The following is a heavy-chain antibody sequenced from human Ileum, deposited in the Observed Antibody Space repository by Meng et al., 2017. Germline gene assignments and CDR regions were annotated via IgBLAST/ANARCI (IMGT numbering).Heavy chain of an antibody. CDR3: ARGDDSSGYGDY. Sequence: SETLSPTCAVSGGSISAYYWSWTRQPPGKGLEWIGFLHYTGTTNYNPSLNSRVTISVDPSKNQFSLKLTSVTAADTAVYYCARGDDSSGYGDYWGQGTLVTVSS. V-gene: IGHV4-59*01. CDR1: GGSISAYY. D-gene: IGHD3-22*01. CDR2: LHYTGTT. J-gene: IGHJ4*02.